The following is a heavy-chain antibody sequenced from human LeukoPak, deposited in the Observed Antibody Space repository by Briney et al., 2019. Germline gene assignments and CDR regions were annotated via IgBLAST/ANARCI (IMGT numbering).Heavy chain of an antibody. V-gene: IGHV3-66*01. Sequence: GGSLRLSCAASGFTVSTNHMSWVRQSPGKGLEWVSVTYRGGTTDYADFVKDRFSSYRDTSKNTLDLQMNSLRAEDTAVYYCARVLGSPSYFHDWGQGTLVTVSP. CDR3: ARVLGSPSYFHD. D-gene: IGHD3-16*01. J-gene: IGHJ4*02. CDR2: TYRGGTT. CDR1: GFTVSTNH.